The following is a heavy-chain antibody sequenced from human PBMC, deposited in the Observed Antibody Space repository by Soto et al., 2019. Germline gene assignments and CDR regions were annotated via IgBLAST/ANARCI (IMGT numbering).Heavy chain of an antibody. J-gene: IGHJ1*01. Sequence: EVQLVQSGGGLVQPGGSLKLSCAASGFTFSGSTVHWVRQASGEGLQWVGRIRSKANDYATTYIASVKGRFTISRDDSSNAADLQMSDLKTEYTAVYYCTGGYCTGGTCYSGYFQHWGQGALVTVFS. CDR1: GFTFSGST. D-gene: IGHD2-15*01. V-gene: IGHV3-73*02. CDR2: IRSKANDYAT. CDR3: TGGYCTGGTCYSGYFQH.